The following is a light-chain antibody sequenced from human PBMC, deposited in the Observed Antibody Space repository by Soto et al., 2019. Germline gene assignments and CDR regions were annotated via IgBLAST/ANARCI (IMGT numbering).Light chain of an antibody. CDR2: ETS. CDR1: QSVSSSY. Sequence: ESGFIHYTGTRSLSPGESATLSCRASQSVSSSYLAWYQQKPGQAPRLIIYETSSRMTGIPDRFSGSRSGTEFTLTINSLQSEDFAVYYCQRYNNWPITFGGGTKVDIK. CDR3: QRYNNWPIT. V-gene: IGKV3D-20*02. J-gene: IGKJ4*01.